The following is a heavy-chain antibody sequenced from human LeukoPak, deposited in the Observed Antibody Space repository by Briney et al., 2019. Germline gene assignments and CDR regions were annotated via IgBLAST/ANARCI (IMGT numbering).Heavy chain of an antibody. D-gene: IGHD6-13*01. J-gene: IGHJ6*02. CDR1: GFTFSS. V-gene: IGHV3-33*01. CDR3: ARDFRASSSWYGYYYYGMDV. CDR2: IWYDGSNK. Sequence: GGSLRLSCAASGFTFSSIHWVRQAPGKGLEWVAVIWYDGSNKYYADSVKGRFTISRDNSKNTLYLQMNSLRAEDTAVYYCARDFRASSSWYGYYYYGMDVWGQGTTVTVSS.